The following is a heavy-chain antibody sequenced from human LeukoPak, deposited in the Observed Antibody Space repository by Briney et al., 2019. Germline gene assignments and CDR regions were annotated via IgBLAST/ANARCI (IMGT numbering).Heavy chain of an antibody. CDR1: GFTFSSYS. J-gene: IGHJ4*02. Sequence: GGSLRLSCAASGFTFSSYSMNWVRQAPGKGLEWVSYISSTSNTMYYADSVKGRFTISRDNAKTSLYLQMNSLTPEDTAVYYCARISVIRGLSSFDSWGQGTLVTVSS. CDR3: ARISVIRGLSSFDS. CDR2: ISSTSNTM. D-gene: IGHD3-10*01. V-gene: IGHV3-48*04.